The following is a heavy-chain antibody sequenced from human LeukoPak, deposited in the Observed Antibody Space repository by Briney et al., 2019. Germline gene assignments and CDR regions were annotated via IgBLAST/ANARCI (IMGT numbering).Heavy chain of an antibody. CDR3: AHRQAGVRGIIRTLVFDI. J-gene: IGHJ3*02. V-gene: IGHV2-5*01. Sequence: SGPTLVKPTQTLTLTCTFSGFSLFSSGESVGWIRQPPGKALEWVAVIYWNDDKRYSPSLKSRLTITKDTSKNQVVLTMTNMDPVDTATYYCAHRQAGVRGIIRTLVFDIWGQGTMVTVPS. D-gene: IGHD3-10*01. CDR2: IYWNDDK. CDR1: GFSLFSSGES.